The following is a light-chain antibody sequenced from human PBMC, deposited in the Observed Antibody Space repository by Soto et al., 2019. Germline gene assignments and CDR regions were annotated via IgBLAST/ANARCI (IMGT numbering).Light chain of an antibody. CDR2: ATS. Sequence: DIQMTQSPSSLSASVGDRVTITCRASQDISNSLAWYQQKPGKVPKVLIYATSILQSGVPARFSGSGSGTDFTLTISSLQPEDGATYYCQNYNRAALSVGGGTKVEI. CDR1: QDISNS. CDR3: QNYNRAALS. V-gene: IGKV1-27*01. J-gene: IGKJ4*01.